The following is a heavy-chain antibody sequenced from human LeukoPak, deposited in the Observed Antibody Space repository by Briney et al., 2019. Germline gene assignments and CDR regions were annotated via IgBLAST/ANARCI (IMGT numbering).Heavy chain of an antibody. D-gene: IGHD4-17*01. CDR2: IYYSGST. CDR3: ARHPLDFYGDYEKLDAFDI. V-gene: IGHV4-39*01. CDR1: GGSISSSSYY. J-gene: IGHJ3*02. Sequence: PSETLSLTCTVSGGSISSSSYYWGWIRQPPGKGLEWIGSIYYSGSTYYNPSLKSRVTISVDTSKNQFSLKLGSVTAADTAVYYCARHPLDFYGDYEKLDAFDIWGQGTMVTVSS.